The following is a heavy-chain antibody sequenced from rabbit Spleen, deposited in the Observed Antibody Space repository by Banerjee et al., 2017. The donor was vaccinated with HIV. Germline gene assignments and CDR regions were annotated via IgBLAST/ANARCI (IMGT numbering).Heavy chain of an antibody. J-gene: IGHJ4*01. CDR2: INAGSSGST. Sequence: EQLEESGGGLVKPEGSLTLTCKASGVSLNDKDVMCWVRQAPGKGLEWIACINAGSSGSTYYASWAKGRLTISKTSSSTVDLKMTSLTAADTATYFCARDRGSGYFADWLYFNFWGQGTLVTVS. CDR1: GVSLNDKDV. D-gene: IGHD1-1*01. V-gene: IGHV1S45*01. CDR3: ARDRGSGYFADWLYFNF.